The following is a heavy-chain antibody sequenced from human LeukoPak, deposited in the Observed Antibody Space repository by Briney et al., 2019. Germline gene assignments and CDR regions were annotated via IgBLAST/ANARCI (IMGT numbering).Heavy chain of an antibody. D-gene: IGHD4-23*01. CDR1: GFTFDDYA. J-gene: IGHJ4*02. CDR3: ARLRWLDY. CDR2: ISWDGGST. Sequence: PGGSLRLSCAASGFTFDDYAMHWVRQAPGKGLEWVSLISWDGGSTYYADSVKGRFTISRDNAKNSLYLQMNSLRAEDTAVYYCARLRWLDYWGQGTLVTVSS. V-gene: IGHV3-43D*03.